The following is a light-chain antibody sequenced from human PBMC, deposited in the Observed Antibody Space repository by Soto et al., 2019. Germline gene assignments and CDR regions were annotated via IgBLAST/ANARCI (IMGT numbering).Light chain of an antibody. CDR2: DAS. V-gene: IGKV3-15*01. J-gene: IGKJ4*01. CDR3: QQYNFWPPLT. CDR1: QSVNNN. Sequence: EIVMTQSPATMSVSPGERATLSCRAMQSVNNNLAWYRQKPGQAPRLLISDASTRATGVPARFSGSGSGTEFPLSIIRLQSEDSGIYACQQYNFWPPLTFGGGTKVEIK.